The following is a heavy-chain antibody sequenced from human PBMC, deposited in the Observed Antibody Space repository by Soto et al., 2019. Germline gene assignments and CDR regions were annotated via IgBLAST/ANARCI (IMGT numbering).Heavy chain of an antibody. D-gene: IGHD3-16*01. CDR2: VYPSASDV. CDR1: GYRLTSSW. V-gene: IGHV5-51*01. CDR3: TKGATCPFDS. J-gene: IGHJ4*01. Sequence: PGESLKISCQGSGYRLTSSWIGWVRQMPGKGLEWLGNVYPSASDVRYSPSFEGRATISADNSINTAYLHLLNLKASDTAIYYCTKGATCPFDSWGQGTLVTVSS.